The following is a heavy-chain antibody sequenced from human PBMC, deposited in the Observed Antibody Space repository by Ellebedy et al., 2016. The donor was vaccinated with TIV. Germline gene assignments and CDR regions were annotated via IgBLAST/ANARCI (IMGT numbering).Heavy chain of an antibody. Sequence: GESLKISCAASGFTFSDYYMSSIRQAPGKGLEWISYISSSTTYTNYADSVKGRFTISRDNAKNSLYLRMNSLRAEDTAVYYCARDYYGSGSYSSDWGQGTLVTVSS. J-gene: IGHJ4*02. CDR3: ARDYYGSGSYSSD. D-gene: IGHD3-10*01. V-gene: IGHV3-11*06. CDR1: GFTFSDYY. CDR2: ISSSTTYT.